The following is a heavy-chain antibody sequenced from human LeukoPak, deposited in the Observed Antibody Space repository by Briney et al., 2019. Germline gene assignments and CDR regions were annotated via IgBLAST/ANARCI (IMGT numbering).Heavy chain of an antibody. V-gene: IGHV3-74*01. CDR1: GFTFSSYW. J-gene: IGHJ4*02. CDR3: ARAPYTTGRGYYFDS. Sequence: GGSLRLSCAGSGFTFSSYWMHWVRQAPGKGLVWVSRINHDGSSIIYADSVKGRFTISRDNAKNTLYLQMNSLRDDDTAVYYCARAPYTTGRGYYFDSWGQGTLVTVSS. CDR2: INHDGSSI. D-gene: IGHD2/OR15-2a*01.